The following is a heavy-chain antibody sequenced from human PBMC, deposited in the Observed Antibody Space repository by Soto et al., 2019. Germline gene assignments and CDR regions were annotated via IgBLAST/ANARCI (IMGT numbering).Heavy chain of an antibody. J-gene: IGHJ4*02. Sequence: ASVKVCCKASEYTFTSYYMHWVLQAPGQGLEWMGRINPSGGSTSYAQKFQGRVTMTRDTSTSTVYMELSSLRSEDTAVYYCARAGGQSIYTCDYWGQGTLVTVSS. CDR3: ARAGGQSIYTCDY. CDR1: EYTFTSYY. CDR2: INPSGGST. D-gene: IGHD6-6*01. V-gene: IGHV1-46*01.